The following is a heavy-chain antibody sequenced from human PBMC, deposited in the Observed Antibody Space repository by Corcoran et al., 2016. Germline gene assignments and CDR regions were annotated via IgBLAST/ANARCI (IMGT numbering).Heavy chain of an antibody. V-gene: IGHV4-34*01. CDR2: ISHNGYT. CDR1: GGSFSGYY. CDR3: ARHGGWYFDL. Sequence: QVQLQQWGAELLKSSETLSLTCAVYGGSFSGYYWSWIRQPPGKGLEWIGQISHNGYTKYNPSLKSRVTISGDTSKNQFSLKLSSVTAADTAVYYCARHGGWYFDLWGRDTLVTVSS. J-gene: IGHJ2*01. D-gene: IGHD3-10*01.